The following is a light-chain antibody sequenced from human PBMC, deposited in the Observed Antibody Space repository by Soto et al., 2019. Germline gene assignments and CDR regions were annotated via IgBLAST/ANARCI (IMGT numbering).Light chain of an antibody. CDR3: QQFSSYPLT. Sequence: EIVLSPSPAPLSLSPGERATLSCRASQSIGYYLAWYQQKPGQAPRLLIYDASGRATGIPDRFSGGGSGTDFTLTISRLEPEDFAVYYCQQFSSYPLTFGGGTKVDIK. J-gene: IGKJ4*01. V-gene: IGKV3-20*01. CDR1: QSIGYY. CDR2: DAS.